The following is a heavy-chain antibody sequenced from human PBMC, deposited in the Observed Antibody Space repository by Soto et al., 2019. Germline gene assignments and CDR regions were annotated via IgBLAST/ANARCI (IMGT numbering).Heavy chain of an antibody. D-gene: IGHD1-26*01. CDR1: GGSISSGGYY. CDR2: IYYSGST. V-gene: IGHV4-31*03. J-gene: IGHJ4*02. Sequence: SATLSLTCTVSGGSISSGGYYWSWIRQHPGKGLEWIGYIYYSGSTYYNPSLKSRVTISVDTSKNQFSLKLSSVTAADTAVYYCARDRAGAFDYWGQGTLVTVSS. CDR3: ARDRAGAFDY.